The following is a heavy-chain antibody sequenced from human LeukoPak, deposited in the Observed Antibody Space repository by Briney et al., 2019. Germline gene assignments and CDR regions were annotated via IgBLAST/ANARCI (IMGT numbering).Heavy chain of an antibody. CDR1: GGSISSSSYY. CDR2: IYYSGST. J-gene: IGHJ5*02. Sequence: SETLSLTCTVSGGSISSSSYYWGWIRQPPGKGLEWIGSIYYSGSTYYNPSLKSRVTISVDTSKNQFSLKLSSVTAADTAVYYCARVGGIQLRVNWFDPWGQGTLVTVSS. D-gene: IGHD5-18*01. CDR3: ARVGGIQLRVNWFDP. V-gene: IGHV4-39*07.